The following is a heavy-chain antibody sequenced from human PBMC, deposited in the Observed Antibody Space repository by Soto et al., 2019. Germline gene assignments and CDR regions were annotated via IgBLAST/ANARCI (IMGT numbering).Heavy chain of an antibody. Sequence: GGSLRLSCAASGFTFSSYGMHWVRQAPGKGLEWVAVIWYDGSNKYYADSVKGRFTISRDNSKNTLYLQMNSLRAEDTAVYYCAIDCITGPLYVIAVRAQRTTVTGSS. D-gene: IGHD2-15*01. CDR2: IWYDGSNK. J-gene: IGHJ6*02. V-gene: IGHV3-33*01. CDR1: GFTFSSYG. CDR3: AIDCITGPLYVIAV.